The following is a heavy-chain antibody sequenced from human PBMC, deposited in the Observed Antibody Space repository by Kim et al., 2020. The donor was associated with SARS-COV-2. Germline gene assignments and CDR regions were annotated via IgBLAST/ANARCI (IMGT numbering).Heavy chain of an antibody. V-gene: IGHV3-33*05. J-gene: IGHJ4*02. Sequence: GGSLRLSCAASGFTFSRYGMHWVRQAPGKGLEWVAFISSDGNNKECADSVKGRFTVSRDNSKNTLFLQMDSLRVEDTAVYFCARDGPHYDIDYWGQGRLVTVSS. CDR3: ARDGPHYDIDY. CDR1: GFTFSRYG. CDR2: ISSDGNNK. D-gene: IGHD3-16*01.